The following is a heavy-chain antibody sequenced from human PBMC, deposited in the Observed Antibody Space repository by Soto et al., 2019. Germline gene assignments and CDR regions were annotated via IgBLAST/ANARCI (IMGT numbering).Heavy chain of an antibody. CDR3: SSGGGSATAFDY. D-gene: IGHD3-16*01. CDR2: IRNKANSYAT. V-gene: IGHV3-73*02. J-gene: IGHJ4*02. Sequence: EVQLVESGGGLVQPGGSLKLSCAASGFTFSGSGMHWVRQASGKGLEWVGRIRNKANSYATEYAASVKGRFTISRDDSKNMAYLQMKSLKSEDTAVYYGSSGGGSATAFDYWGQGTLVTVSS. CDR1: GFTFSGSG.